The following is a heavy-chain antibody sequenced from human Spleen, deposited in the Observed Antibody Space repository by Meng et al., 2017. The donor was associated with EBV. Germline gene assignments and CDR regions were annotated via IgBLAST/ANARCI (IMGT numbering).Heavy chain of an antibody. V-gene: IGHV4-34*01. CDR1: GGSFSDYY. J-gene: IGHJ4*02. CDR2: IDHRGSP. Sequence: QVLLQQWGAGLLKPSATLSLTCAVYGGSFSDYYWSWIRQPPGKGLEWIGEIDHRGSPNYNPSLMSRVTISLDTSRNHFSLELTSVTDADTAVYYCARGDDYRYAYWGQGTLVTVSS. CDR3: ARGDDYRYAY. D-gene: IGHD3-16*01.